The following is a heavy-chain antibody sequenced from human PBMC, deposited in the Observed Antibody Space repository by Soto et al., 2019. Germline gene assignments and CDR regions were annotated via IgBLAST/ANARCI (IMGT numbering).Heavy chain of an antibody. Sequence: GGSLRLSCAASGFTVSSNYMSWVRQAPGKGLEWVSVIYSGGSTYYADSVKGRFTISRDNSKNTLYLQMNSLRAEDTAVYYCARDHCGGGSCYQHYYCYMDVWGKGTTVTVSS. J-gene: IGHJ6*03. CDR2: IYSGGST. V-gene: IGHV3-66*01. CDR3: ARDHCGGGSCYQHYYCYMDV. D-gene: IGHD2-15*01. CDR1: GFTVSSNY.